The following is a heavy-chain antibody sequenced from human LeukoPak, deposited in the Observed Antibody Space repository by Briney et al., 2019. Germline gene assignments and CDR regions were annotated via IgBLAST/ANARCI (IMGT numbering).Heavy chain of an antibody. V-gene: IGHV4-38-2*02. Sequence: SETLSLTCAVSGYSITSDYYWGWIRQPPGKGLEWIGSIYHSGSTYYNPSLKSRVTISVDTSKNQFSLKLSSVTAADTAVYYCARDSGSHYYGSGSYFNWFDPWGQGTLVTASS. J-gene: IGHJ5*02. CDR3: ARDSGSHYYGSGSYFNWFDP. CDR1: GYSITSDYY. D-gene: IGHD3-10*01. CDR2: IYHSGST.